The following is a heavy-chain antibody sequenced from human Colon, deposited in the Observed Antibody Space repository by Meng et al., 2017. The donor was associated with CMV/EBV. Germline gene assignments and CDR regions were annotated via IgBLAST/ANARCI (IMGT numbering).Heavy chain of an antibody. D-gene: IGHD2-21*02. V-gene: IGHV2-5*02. CDR3: ARNSLTILPD. J-gene: IGHJ4*02. Sequence: ITLKDAGPALAKPTQTLPLTCTFSGFSLTTSGAGVAWVRQPPGKAPELLALIHWDDDKRYSPSLKNRLTITKDTSKNQVVLTMTDLDPADTGTFYCARNSLTILPDWGQGALVTVSS. CDR1: GFSLTTSGAG. CDR2: IHWDDDK.